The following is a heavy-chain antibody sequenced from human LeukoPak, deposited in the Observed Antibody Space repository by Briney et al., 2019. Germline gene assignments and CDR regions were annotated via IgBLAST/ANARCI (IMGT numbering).Heavy chain of an antibody. J-gene: IGHJ4*02. CDR3: ARVVGIAAADGNFDY. V-gene: IGHV3-30-3*01. Sequence: GRSLRLSCAASGFTFSNYAIHWVRQAPGKGLERVALISYDGSNKYYADSVRGRFTISRDNSRNTLYLQMNSLRAEDTAVYYCARVVGIAAADGNFDYWGQGTLVTVSS. D-gene: IGHD6-13*01. CDR2: ISYDGSNK. CDR1: GFTFSNYA.